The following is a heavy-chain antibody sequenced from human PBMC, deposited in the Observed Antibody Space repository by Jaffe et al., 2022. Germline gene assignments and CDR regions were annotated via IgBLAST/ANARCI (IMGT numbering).Heavy chain of an antibody. J-gene: IGHJ1*01. CDR1: DSSIATEYF. Sequence: QVQLQVSGPRLVKPSETLSLTCVVSDSSIATEYFWGWVRQAPGKGFEWIGSIIHSGRTFYNPTVARRVTLSVDTSKNSFSLRLTSVTAADTAVYYCARVGNDTMIIHHWGQGALVTVSS. CDR3: ARVGNDTMIIHH. V-gene: IGHV4-38-2*01. D-gene: IGHD3-16*01. CDR2: IIHSGRT.